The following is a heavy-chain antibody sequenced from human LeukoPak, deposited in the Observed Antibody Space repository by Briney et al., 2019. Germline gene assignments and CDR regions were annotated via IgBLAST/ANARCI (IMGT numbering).Heavy chain of an antibody. CDR3: ARGVETENYYYYMDV. Sequence: SETLSLTCTVSGGSISSSLYYWGWIRQPPGKGLEWIGSIYYSGSTYYNPSLKSRVTISLDTPKNQFSLKVSSVTAADTAVYYCARGVETENYYYYMDVWGKGTTVTISS. D-gene: IGHD5-24*01. V-gene: IGHV4-39*07. CDR1: GGSISSSLYY. CDR2: IYYSGST. J-gene: IGHJ6*03.